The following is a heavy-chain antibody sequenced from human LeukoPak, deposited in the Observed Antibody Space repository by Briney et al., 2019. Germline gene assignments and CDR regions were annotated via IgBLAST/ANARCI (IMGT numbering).Heavy chain of an antibody. Sequence: GGSLRLSCAGSGFIFSDYNMNWVRQAPGKGLEWVSYISSGSSTIYYADSVKGRFIISRDNAKNSLSLQMNSLTDEDTAVYYRAREPPGNYDDSGDYYAYFDCWGQGSLVTVSS. CDR2: ISSGSSTI. D-gene: IGHD3-22*01. V-gene: IGHV3-48*02. CDR3: AREPPGNYDDSGDYYAYFDC. CDR1: GFIFSDYN. J-gene: IGHJ4*02.